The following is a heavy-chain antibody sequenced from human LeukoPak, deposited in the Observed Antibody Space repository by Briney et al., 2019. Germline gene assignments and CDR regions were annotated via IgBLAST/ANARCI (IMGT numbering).Heavy chain of an antibody. CDR3: ARDYQVVHFYYYMDV. J-gene: IGHJ6*03. Sequence: PSETLSLTCTVSGGSISSYYWSWIRQPAGKGLEWIGRTYTSGSTNYNPSLKSRVTMSVDTSKNQFSLKLSSVTAADTAVYYCARDYQVVHFYYYMDVWGKGSTVTVSS. D-gene: IGHD2-2*01. CDR2: TYTSGST. CDR1: GGSISSYY. V-gene: IGHV4-4*07.